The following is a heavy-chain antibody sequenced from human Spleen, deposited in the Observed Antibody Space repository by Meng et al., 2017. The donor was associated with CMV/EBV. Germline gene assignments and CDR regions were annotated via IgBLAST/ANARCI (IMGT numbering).Heavy chain of an antibody. CDR2: ISWDGGST. Sequence: GESLKISCAASGFTFDDYAMHWVRQAPGKGLEWVSLISWDGGSTYYADSVKGRFTISRDNSKNSLYLQMNSLRAEDTALYYCAKGGMAAEKYYFDYWGRGTLVTVSS. V-gene: IGHV3-43D*03. J-gene: IGHJ4*02. CDR1: GFTFDDYA. CDR3: AKGGMAAEKYYFDY. D-gene: IGHD6-13*01.